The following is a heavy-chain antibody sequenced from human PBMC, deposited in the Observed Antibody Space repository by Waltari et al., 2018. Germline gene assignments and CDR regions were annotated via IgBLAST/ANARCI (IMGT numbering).Heavy chain of an antibody. CDR1: GFTFSNYW. D-gene: IGHD3-16*01. J-gene: IGHJ3*01. Sequence: EVQLVEAGGGLVQPGGSLRLSCEASGFTFSNYWMHWVRQAPGEGPIWVASIKSDGSSTRYSDSVKGRFTISRDSAKNTVFLQMNSLRAEDTAVYYCARAILITFGGGSAFDVWGQGTMVTVSS. CDR2: IKSDGSST. V-gene: IGHV3-74*01. CDR3: ARAILITFGGGSAFDV.